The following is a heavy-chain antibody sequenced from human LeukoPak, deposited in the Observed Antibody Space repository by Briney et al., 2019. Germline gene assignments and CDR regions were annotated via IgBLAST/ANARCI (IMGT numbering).Heavy chain of an antibody. CDR2: ISGSGGST. Sequence: GGSLRLSCAASGFTFSSYAMSWVRQAPGKGLEWVSAISGSGGSTYYADSVKGRCTISRDNSKNTLYLQMNSLRAADTAVYYCAILGGSSPTGRIDYWGQGPLVTVSS. CDR1: GFTFSSYA. D-gene: IGHD1-26*01. CDR3: AILGGSSPTGRIDY. V-gene: IGHV3-23*01. J-gene: IGHJ4*02.